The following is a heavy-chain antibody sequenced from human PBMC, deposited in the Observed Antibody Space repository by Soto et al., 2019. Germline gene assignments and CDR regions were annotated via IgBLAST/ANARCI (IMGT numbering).Heavy chain of an antibody. Sequence: QVQLQESGPGLVKPSQTLSLTCTVSGGSISSGGYYWSWIRQHPGKGLEWIGYIDYSGSTYYNPSLKSRVTISVDTSKTQFSLKLSSVTAADTAVYYCARGSMVTYFDYWGQGTLVTVSS. CDR2: IDYSGST. CDR1: GGSISSGGYY. D-gene: IGHD5-18*01. CDR3: ARGSMVTYFDY. V-gene: IGHV4-31*03. J-gene: IGHJ4*02.